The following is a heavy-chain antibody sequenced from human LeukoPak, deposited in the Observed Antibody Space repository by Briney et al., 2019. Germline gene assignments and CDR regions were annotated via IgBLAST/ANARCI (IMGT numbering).Heavy chain of an antibody. J-gene: IGHJ5*02. Sequence: GASVKVSCKVSGFAFTEMSIHWVRQTPRKGLEWMGGFDPESGERVYAQSFRGRVTLSEDASPDTAYMELSSLTSEDTAVYYCADFGVVTHWFDPWGQGTLVTVSS. CDR2: FDPESGER. D-gene: IGHD3-3*01. V-gene: IGHV1-24*01. CDR3: ADFGVVTHWFDP. CDR1: GFAFTEMS.